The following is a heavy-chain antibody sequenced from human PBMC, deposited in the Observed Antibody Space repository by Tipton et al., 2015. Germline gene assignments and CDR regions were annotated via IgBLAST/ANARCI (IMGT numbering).Heavy chain of an antibody. D-gene: IGHD6-6*01. V-gene: IGHV4-31*03. CDR3: ARDRRHSSSSQAFDI. J-gene: IGHJ3*02. CDR1: GDSISSGGYY. Sequence: TLSLTCTVSGDSISSGGYYWSWSRQHPGKGLEWLGYSYYSGSTYYNPSLKSRLTISVEMSKNQFSLKLSSVTAADTAVYYCARDRRHSSSSQAFDIWGQGTMVTVSS. CDR2: SYYSGST.